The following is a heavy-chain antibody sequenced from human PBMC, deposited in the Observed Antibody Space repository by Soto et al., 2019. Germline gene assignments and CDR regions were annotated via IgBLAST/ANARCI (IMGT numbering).Heavy chain of an antibody. CDR1: GGSISSYY. Sequence: PSETLSLTCTVSGGSISSYYWSWIRQPPGKGLEWIGYIYYSGSTNYNPSLKSRVTISVDTSKNQFSLKLSSVTAADTAVYYCASLHRPEGGYYTGDFDYWGQGTLVTVSS. V-gene: IGHV4-59*01. CDR2: IYYSGST. J-gene: IGHJ4*02. D-gene: IGHD3-3*01. CDR3: ASLHRPEGGYYTGDFDY.